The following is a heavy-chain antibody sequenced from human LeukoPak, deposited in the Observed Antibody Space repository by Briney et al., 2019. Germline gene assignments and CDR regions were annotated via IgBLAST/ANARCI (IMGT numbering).Heavy chain of an antibody. Sequence: PSETLSLTCAVSGYSSGYYWGWIRQPPGKGLEWIGSIWHNRSTYYNPSLKSRVTISLDTSKNQFFLKLTSVTAADTAVYYCARDGSISCWAIDYWGQGTLVSVPS. V-gene: IGHV4-38-2*02. CDR2: IWHNRST. J-gene: IGHJ4*02. CDR3: ARDGSISCWAIDY. CDR1: GYSSGYY. D-gene: IGHD2-2*01.